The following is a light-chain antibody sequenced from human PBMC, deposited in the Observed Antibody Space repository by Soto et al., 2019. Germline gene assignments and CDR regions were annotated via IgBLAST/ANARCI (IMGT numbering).Light chain of an antibody. CDR3: AAWDDSLVV. Sequence: QSVLTQPPSASGTPGQRVTISCSGSSSNIGSNTVNWYQQLPGTAPKLLIYSNNQRPSGVPDRFSGSKSGTSASLAISGLPSEDEADYYCAAWDDSLVVFGGGTKLTLL. CDR2: SNN. V-gene: IGLV1-44*01. J-gene: IGLJ2*01. CDR1: SSNIGSNT.